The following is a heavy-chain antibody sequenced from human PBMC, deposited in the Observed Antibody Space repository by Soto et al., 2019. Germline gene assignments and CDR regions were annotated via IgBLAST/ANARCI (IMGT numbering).Heavy chain of an antibody. V-gene: IGHV3-21*01. CDR2: ISSSGYYI. D-gene: IGHD6-6*01. CDR3: AREKEDEGSSSLRVYYGMDA. J-gene: IGHJ6*02. CDR1: GFTVSNYR. Sequence: VGSLRLSCAASGFTVSNYRMTWVRQAPGKGLEWVSSISSSGYYIHYADSVKGRFTISRDSAKNSVYLQMNSLSAEDTAVYYCAREKEDEGSSSLRVYYGMDAWGQGTTVTVSS.